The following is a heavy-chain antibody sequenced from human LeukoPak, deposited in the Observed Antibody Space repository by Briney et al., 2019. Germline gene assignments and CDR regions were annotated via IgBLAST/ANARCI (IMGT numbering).Heavy chain of an antibody. D-gene: IGHD2-2*01. V-gene: IGHV1-69*04. CDR3: ARDREYCSSTSCSHGMDV. Sequence: SVKVSCKASGGTFSSYTISWVRQAPGQGLEWMGRIIPILGIANYAQKFQGRVTITADKSTGTAYMELSSLRSEDTAVYYCARDREYCSSTSCSHGMDVWGQGTTVTVSS. CDR2: IIPILGIA. CDR1: GGTFSSYT. J-gene: IGHJ6*02.